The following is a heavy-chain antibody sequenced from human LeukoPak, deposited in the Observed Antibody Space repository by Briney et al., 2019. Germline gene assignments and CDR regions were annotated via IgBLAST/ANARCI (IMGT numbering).Heavy chain of an antibody. D-gene: IGHD4-17*01. CDR2: ITSSSSHV. V-gene: IGHV3-21*04. Sequence: PGGSLRLSCAASGFTFSTYSMNWVRQAPGTGLEWVSSITSSSSHVYYADSVKGRFTISRDNAKNSLYLQMNSLRAEDTAVYYCAKGGNDYGDYLDWFDPWGQGTLVTVSS. J-gene: IGHJ5*02. CDR1: GFTFSTYS. CDR3: AKGGNDYGDYLDWFDP.